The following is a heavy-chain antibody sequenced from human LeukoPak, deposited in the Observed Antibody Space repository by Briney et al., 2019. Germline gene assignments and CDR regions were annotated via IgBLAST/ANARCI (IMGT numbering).Heavy chain of an antibody. V-gene: IGHV3-48*02. CDR2: ITISSTTI. CDR3: ARDRYCGGDCYSNAFDI. CDR1: GFTFSSYS. D-gene: IGHD2-21*02. Sequence: PGGSLRLSCAASGFTFSSYSMNWVRQAPGKGLEWVSYITISSTTIYYADSLKGLFTISRDNGKNSLYLQMNSLRDEDTAVYYCARDRYCGGDCYSNAFDIWGQGTMVTVCS. J-gene: IGHJ3*02.